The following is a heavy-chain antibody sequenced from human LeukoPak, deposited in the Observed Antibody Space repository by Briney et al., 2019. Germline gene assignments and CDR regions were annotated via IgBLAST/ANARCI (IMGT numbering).Heavy chain of an antibody. J-gene: IGHJ4*02. D-gene: IGHD3-16*01. Sequence: ASVKVSCKASGGTFSSYAISWVRQAPGQGLEWMGGIIPNSGGTDYAQKFQGRVTMTRDTSISTAYMELSRLRSDDTAVYSCARIAREGGVMYYSDFWGQGTLVTVSS. CDR1: GGTFSSYA. CDR3: ARIAREGGVMYYSDF. CDR2: IIPNSGGT. V-gene: IGHV1-2*02.